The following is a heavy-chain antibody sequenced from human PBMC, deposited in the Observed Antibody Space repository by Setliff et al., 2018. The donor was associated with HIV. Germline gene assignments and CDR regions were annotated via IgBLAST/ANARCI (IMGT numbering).Heavy chain of an antibody. CDR1: GGSFSGYY. CDR3: ARGHEYYDFWSGYYRTPLYYYYGMDV. D-gene: IGHD3-3*01. J-gene: IGHJ6*02. Sequence: SETLSLTCAVYGGSFSGYYWSWIRQPPGKGLEWIGEINHSGSTNYNPSLKSRVTISVDTSKNQFSLKLSSVTAADTAVYYCARGHEYYDFWSGYYRTPLYYYYGMDVWGQGTTVTVSS. CDR2: INHSGST. V-gene: IGHV4-34*01.